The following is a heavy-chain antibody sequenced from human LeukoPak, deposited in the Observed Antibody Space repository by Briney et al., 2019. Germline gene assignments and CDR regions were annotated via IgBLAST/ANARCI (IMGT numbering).Heavy chain of an antibody. CDR1: GYSFTSYW. J-gene: IGHJ3*02. CDR2: IYPGDSDT. Sequence: GESLKISCKGSGYSFTSYWIGWVRQMPGKGLEWMGIIYPGDSDTRYSPSFQGQVTISADKSISTAYLQWSSLKASDTAMYYSARGPYCGGDCYDAFDIWGQGTMVTVSS. V-gene: IGHV5-51*01. CDR3: ARGPYCGGDCYDAFDI. D-gene: IGHD2-21*02.